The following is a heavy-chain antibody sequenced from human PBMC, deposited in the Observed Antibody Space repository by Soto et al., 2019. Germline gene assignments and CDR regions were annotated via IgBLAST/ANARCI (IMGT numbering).Heavy chain of an antibody. V-gene: IGHV4-59*01. Sequence: SETLSLTCTVSGGSISSYYWSWIRQPPGKGLEWIGYIYYSGSTNYNPSLKSRVTISVDTSKNQFSLKLSSVTAADTAVYYCARDSYYYGSGSYGGFDYWAQGTLVTVSS. CDR2: IYYSGST. CDR3: ARDSYYYGSGSYGGFDY. CDR1: GGSISSYY. D-gene: IGHD3-10*01. J-gene: IGHJ4*02.